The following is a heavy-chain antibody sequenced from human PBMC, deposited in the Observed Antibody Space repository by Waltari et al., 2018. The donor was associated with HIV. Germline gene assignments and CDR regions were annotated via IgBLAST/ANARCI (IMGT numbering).Heavy chain of an antibody. CDR3: AREGHYYGSGRFGGDY. CDR2: IWYDGSNK. D-gene: IGHD3-10*01. CDR1: GFTFSTYC. V-gene: IGHV3-33*01. Sequence: QVQLVESGGGVVPPGRSLRLSCAASGFTFSTYCMPWVRQAPGKGLEWVAGIWYDGSNKYYADSVKGRLTISRDNSKNTVYLQINRLRAEDTAVYYCAREGHYYGSGRFGGDYWGQGTLVTVSS. J-gene: IGHJ4*02.